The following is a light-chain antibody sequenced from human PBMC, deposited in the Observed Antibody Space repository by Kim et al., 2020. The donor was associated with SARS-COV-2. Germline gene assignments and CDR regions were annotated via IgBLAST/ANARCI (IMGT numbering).Light chain of an antibody. Sequence: DIVMTQSPATLSVSPGERVTLSCRASQSISSNLGWYQQKPGQAPRLLIYGASTRATGIPARFSGSGSGTEFTLTISSLQSEDFAVYCCQQYNDWPWTFGQGTRLDIK. V-gene: IGKV3-15*01. J-gene: IGKJ1*01. CDR2: GAS. CDR1: QSISSN. CDR3: QQYNDWPWT.